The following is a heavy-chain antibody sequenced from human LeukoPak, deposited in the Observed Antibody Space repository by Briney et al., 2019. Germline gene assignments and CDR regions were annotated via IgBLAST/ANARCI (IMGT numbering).Heavy chain of an antibody. CDR1: GFTVYSSY. CDR3: ARVGVGTVAGNYFDD. J-gene: IGHJ4*02. V-gene: IGHV3-53*04. CDR2: IYSGGGT. Sequence: GGSLRLSCSASGFTVYSSYMTWLRQAPGKGLEWVSLIYSGGGTYYADSVKGRFTISRHNFENTLYLQMNSLRAEDTAAYYCARVGVGTVAGNYFDDWGQGTLVTVSS. D-gene: IGHD6-19*01.